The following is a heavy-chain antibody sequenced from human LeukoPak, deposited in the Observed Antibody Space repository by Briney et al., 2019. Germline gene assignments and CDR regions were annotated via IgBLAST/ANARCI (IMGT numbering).Heavy chain of an antibody. D-gene: IGHD4-17*01. CDR2: IYYSGST. Sequence: SQTLSLTCTVSGGSISSGGYYWSWIRQHPGKGLEWIGYIYYSGSTYYNPSLKSRVTISVDTSKNQFSLKLSSVTAADTAVYYCARGHGDYVYWYFDLWGRGTLVTVSS. J-gene: IGHJ2*01. CDR3: ARGHGDYVYWYFDL. V-gene: IGHV4-31*03. CDR1: GGSISSGGYY.